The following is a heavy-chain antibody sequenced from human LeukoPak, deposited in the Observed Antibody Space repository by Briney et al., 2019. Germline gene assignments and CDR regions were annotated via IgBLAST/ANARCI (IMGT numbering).Heavy chain of an antibody. CDR3: ARLEWLSRGYYYYMDV. CDR2: MNPNSGNT. V-gene: IGHV1-8*01. CDR1: GYTFTSYD. Sequence: GASVKVSCKASGYTFTSYDTNWVRQATGQGLEWMGWMNPNSGNTGYAQKFQGRVTMTRNTSISTAYMELSSLRSEDTAVYYCARLEWLSRGYYYYMDVWGKGTTVTVSS. J-gene: IGHJ6*03. D-gene: IGHD3-3*01.